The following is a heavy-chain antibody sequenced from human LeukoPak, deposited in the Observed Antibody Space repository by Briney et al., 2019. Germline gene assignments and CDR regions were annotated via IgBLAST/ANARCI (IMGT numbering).Heavy chain of an antibody. Sequence: PSETLSLTCAVSGYSMSSGYYWGWIRQPPGKGLEWIGSKYRSGSTYYNPPLKSRVTISLDTSKNHFSLKLRSVTAADTAVYYCARVGTGSSSGHLDYWGQGTLVTVSS. CDR1: GYSMSSGYY. V-gene: IGHV4-38-2*01. CDR2: KYRSGST. CDR3: ARVGTGSSSGHLDY. J-gene: IGHJ4*02. D-gene: IGHD6-19*01.